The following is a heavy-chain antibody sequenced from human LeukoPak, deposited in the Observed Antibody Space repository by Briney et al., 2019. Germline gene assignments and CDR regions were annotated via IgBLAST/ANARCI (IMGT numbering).Heavy chain of an antibody. V-gene: IGHV3-30*02. CDR2: IRYDGSNK. CDR1: GFTFSSYG. CDR3: ATDSSYYYDSSGYYRPDY. J-gene: IGHJ4*02. Sequence: GGSLRLSCAASGFTFSSYGMHWVRQTPGKGLEWVAFIRYDGSNKYYADSVKGRFTISRDNSKNTLYLQMNSLRAEDTAVYYCATDSSYYYDSSGYYRPDYWGQGTLVTVSS. D-gene: IGHD3-22*01.